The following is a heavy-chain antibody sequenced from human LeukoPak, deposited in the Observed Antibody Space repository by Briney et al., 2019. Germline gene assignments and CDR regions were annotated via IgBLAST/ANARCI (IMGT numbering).Heavy chain of an antibody. D-gene: IGHD3-22*01. Sequence: PGGSLRLSCAASGFTVSSNYMSWVRQAPGKGLEWVSVIYSGGSTYYADSVKGRFTISRDNSKNTLYLQMNSLRAEDTAVYYCARARDSSDYYYRVAFDIWGQGTMVTVSS. CDR3: ARARDSSDYYYRVAFDI. J-gene: IGHJ3*02. CDR2: IYSGGST. V-gene: IGHV3-66*01. CDR1: GFTVSSNY.